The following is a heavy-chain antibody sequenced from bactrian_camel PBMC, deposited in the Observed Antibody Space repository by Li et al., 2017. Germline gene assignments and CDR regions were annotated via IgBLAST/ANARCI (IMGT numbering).Heavy chain of an antibody. V-gene: IGHV3S67*01. CDR3: AHVPPTYCHGLIADPYVVLTVGN. CDR1: GFPFSSYG. D-gene: IGHD1*01. J-gene: IGHJ4*01. Sequence: QLVESGGGLVQPGGSLTLSCVASGFPFSSYGLSWVRLPPGKDLEYVSTINSNGSTYYRTTVEGRFTISRDNAADTIDLQMEDVKSEDTGLYVRAHVPPTYCHGLIADPYVVLTVGNRGRGTQVTVS. CDR2: INSNGST.